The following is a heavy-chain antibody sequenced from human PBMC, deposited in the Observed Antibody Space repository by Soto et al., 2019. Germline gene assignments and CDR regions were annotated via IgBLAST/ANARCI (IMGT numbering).Heavy chain of an antibody. D-gene: IGHD2-2*03. Sequence: GGSLRLSCTASGFTFGAYAMSWVRQAPGKGLEWVGFIRSKAYGGTTEYAASVKGRFTISRDDSKSIAYLQMNSLKTEDTAVYYCARVGYPAPGPWGQGTLVTVSS. CDR1: GFTFGAYA. CDR3: ARVGYPAPGP. V-gene: IGHV3-49*04. J-gene: IGHJ5*02. CDR2: IRSKAYGGTT.